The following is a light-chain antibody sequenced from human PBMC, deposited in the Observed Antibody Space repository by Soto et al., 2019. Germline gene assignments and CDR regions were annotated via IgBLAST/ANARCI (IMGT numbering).Light chain of an antibody. CDR1: QSVSGK. CDR2: DAS. V-gene: IGKV3-15*01. CDR3: QQYGSSPWT. Sequence: EVLMTQSPATLSVSPGERATLSCRASQSVSGKLAWYQQKPGQAPRLLIYDASTRATGIPARFSGSGSGTEFTLTISSLEPEDFAVYYCQQYGSSPWTFGQGTKVDI. J-gene: IGKJ1*01.